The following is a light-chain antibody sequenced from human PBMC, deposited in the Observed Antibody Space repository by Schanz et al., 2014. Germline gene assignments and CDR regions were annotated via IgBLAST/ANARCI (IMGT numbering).Light chain of an antibody. Sequence: QSALTQPASVSGSPGQSITISCTGSSSDVGAYNYVSWYQQHPGNAPKLLIFEVSKRPSGVSNRFSGSKSANTASLTISGLQAEDEADYYCNSYTSSSTLWVFGGGTKVTVL. V-gene: IGLV2-14*01. CDR3: NSYTSSSTLWV. J-gene: IGLJ3*02. CDR1: SSDVGAYNY. CDR2: EVS.